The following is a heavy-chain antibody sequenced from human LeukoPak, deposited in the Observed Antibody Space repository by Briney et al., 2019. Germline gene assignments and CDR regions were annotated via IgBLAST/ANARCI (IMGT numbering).Heavy chain of an antibody. V-gene: IGHV1-8*01. J-gene: IGHJ4*02. CDR2: MSPNSGIT. CDR1: GYTFTSYD. CDR3: AGRVTGYSSGYVY. Sequence: GASVKVSCKASGYTFTSYDINWVRQATGQGLEWMGWMSPNSGITGYAQKFQGRVTMTRNTAISTAYMELSSLRSEDTAVYYCAGRVTGYSSGYVYWGQGTLVTVSS. D-gene: IGHD5-18*01.